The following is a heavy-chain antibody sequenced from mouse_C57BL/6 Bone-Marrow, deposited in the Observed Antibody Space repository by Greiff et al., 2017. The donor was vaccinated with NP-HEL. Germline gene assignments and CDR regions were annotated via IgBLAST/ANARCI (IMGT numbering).Heavy chain of an antibody. CDR3: ARYQLWLPSASYWYFDV. D-gene: IGHD2-2*01. V-gene: IGHV5-16*01. CDR1: GFTFSDYY. J-gene: IGHJ1*03. Sequence: EVKLVESEGGLVQPGSSMKLSCTASGFTFSDYYMAWVRQFPEKGLEWVANINYDGSSTYYLDSLKSRFIISRDNAKNILYLQMSSLKSEDTATYYCARYQLWLPSASYWYFDVWGTGTTVTVSS. CDR2: INYDGSST.